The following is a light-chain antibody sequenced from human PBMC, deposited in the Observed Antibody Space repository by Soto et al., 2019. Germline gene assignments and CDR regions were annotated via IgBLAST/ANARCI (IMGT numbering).Light chain of an antibody. CDR2: DTT. V-gene: IGLV7-46*01. J-gene: IGLJ3*02. Sequence: QAVVTQEPSLTVSPGGTVTLTCGSSTGAVTSGNYPYWFQKKPGQAPRTLIYDTTNKQSWTPARFSGSLLGGKAALTLAGAQTVDEADYYCLLSYSGTNWVFGGGTKLTVL. CDR3: LLSYSGTNWV. CDR1: TGAVTSGNY.